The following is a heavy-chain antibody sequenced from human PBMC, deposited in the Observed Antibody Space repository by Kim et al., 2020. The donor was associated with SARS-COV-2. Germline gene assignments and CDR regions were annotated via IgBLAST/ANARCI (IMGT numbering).Heavy chain of an antibody. J-gene: IGHJ6*02. CDR1: GGSISSGSYY. CDR3: ARGEYGGYLPYYYYYGRDV. CDR2: IYTSGST. Sequence: SETLSLTCTVSGGSISSGSYYWSWIRQPAGKGLEWIGRIYTSGSTNYNPSLKSRVTISVDTSKNQFSLKLSSVTAADTAVYYCARGEYGGYLPYYYYYGRDVWGQGTTVTVSS. D-gene: IGHD5-12*01. V-gene: IGHV4-61*02.